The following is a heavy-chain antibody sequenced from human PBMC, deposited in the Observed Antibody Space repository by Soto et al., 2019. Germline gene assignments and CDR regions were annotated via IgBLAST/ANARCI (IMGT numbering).Heavy chain of an antibody. CDR1: GYSFNSYS. J-gene: IGHJ3*02. CDR3: ERGYVYTPRFFDI. CDR2: SNPSTGDT. D-gene: IGHD3-10*02. V-gene: IGHV1-46*02. Sequence: GASVKVSCKASGYSFNSYSIHWVRQAPGQGIEWMGVSNPSTGDTRYAQKFQGRVSMTRDTSTSTVYMDLSSLRSEDTAVYYCERGYVYTPRFFDIWGQGKMVTVSS.